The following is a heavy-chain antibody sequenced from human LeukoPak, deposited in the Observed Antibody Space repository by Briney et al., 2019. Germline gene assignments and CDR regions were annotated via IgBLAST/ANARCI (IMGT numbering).Heavy chain of an antibody. J-gene: IGHJ4*02. CDR3: AKADSYGSGTNLGY. V-gene: IGHV3-9*01. D-gene: IGHD3-10*01. CDR2: INWNNGGI. CDR1: GFSFDDYA. Sequence: GGSLRLSCAASGFSFDDYAMHWVRQAPGKGLEWVSGINWNNGGIGYADSVKGRFTISRDNSKNSLYLQMNSLRTEDTALYYCAKADSYGSGTNLGYWGQGTLVTVSS.